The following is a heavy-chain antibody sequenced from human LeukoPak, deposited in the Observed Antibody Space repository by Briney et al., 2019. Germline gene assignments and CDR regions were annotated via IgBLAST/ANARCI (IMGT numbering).Heavy chain of an antibody. Sequence: TGGSLRLSCAASGFTVSSNYMTWVRQAPGKGLAWVAVIYTGGGPYYAESAEGRFTTYRHHSKNTLHSNLNSLRPHDTPGYYCARDRAAGVELDFDCWGQGTLVTVSS. J-gene: IGHJ4*02. CDR1: GFTVSSNY. CDR2: IYTGGGP. V-gene: IGHV3-53*04. D-gene: IGHD1-26*01. CDR3: ARDRAAGVELDFDC.